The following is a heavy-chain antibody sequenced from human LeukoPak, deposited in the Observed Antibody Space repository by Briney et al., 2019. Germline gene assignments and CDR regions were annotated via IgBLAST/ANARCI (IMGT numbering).Heavy chain of an antibody. CDR1: GYTFTGYY. D-gene: IGHD2-21*02. J-gene: IGHJ4*02. CDR2: INPHSGGT. Sequence: GASVKVSCKASGYTFTGYYIHWVRQAPGQGLEWMGYINPHSGGTNSPQKFQGRVTMTTDTSISAAYMELSSLISDDTAMYYCVREGNGLLSKNFDYWGQGTLVTVSS. CDR3: VREGNGLLSKNFDY. V-gene: IGHV1-2*02.